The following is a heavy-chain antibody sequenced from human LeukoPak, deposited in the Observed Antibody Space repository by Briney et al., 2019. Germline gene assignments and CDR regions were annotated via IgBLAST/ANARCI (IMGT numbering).Heavy chain of an antibody. J-gene: IGHJ6*03. V-gene: IGHV1-69*06. Sequence: SVKVSCKASGGTFSSYAISWVRQAPGQGLEWMGGIIPIFGTANYAQKFQGRVTITADKSTSTAYMELSSLRSEDTAVYYCARASGYCSGGSCYSEGYYYMDVWGKGTTVTVSS. CDR1: GGTFSSYA. D-gene: IGHD2-15*01. CDR2: IIPIFGTA. CDR3: ARASGYCSGGSCYSEGYYYMDV.